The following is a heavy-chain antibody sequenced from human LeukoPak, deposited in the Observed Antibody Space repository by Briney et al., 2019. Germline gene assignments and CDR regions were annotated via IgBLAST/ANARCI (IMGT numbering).Heavy chain of an antibody. Sequence: ASVKVSCNASGYTFTSYGISWVRQAPGQGLEWMGWISAYNGNTNYAQKLQGRVTMTTDTSTTTAYKVLRSLRSDDTAVYCGGGHLVYLGYWGQGTLVTVSS. V-gene: IGHV1-18*01. CDR1: GYTFTSYG. J-gene: IGHJ4*02. CDR3: GGHLVYLGY. CDR2: ISAYNGNT.